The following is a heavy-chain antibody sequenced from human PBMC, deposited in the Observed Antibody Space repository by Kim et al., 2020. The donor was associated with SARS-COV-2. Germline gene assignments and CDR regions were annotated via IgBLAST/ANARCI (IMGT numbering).Heavy chain of an antibody. CDR2: IKQDGRVK. Sequence: GGSLRLSCAASGFTFSDYWMNWVRQSPGKGLEWVANIKQDGRVKYYVDSVKGRFTISRDNTKNSLYLEMNSLRVEDKAVYYCARGVPSTWYDLNNDCWGQGTLVTVAS. CDR1: GFTFSDYW. CDR3: ARGVPSTWYDLNNDC. D-gene: IGHD6-13*01. J-gene: IGHJ4*02. V-gene: IGHV3-7*01.